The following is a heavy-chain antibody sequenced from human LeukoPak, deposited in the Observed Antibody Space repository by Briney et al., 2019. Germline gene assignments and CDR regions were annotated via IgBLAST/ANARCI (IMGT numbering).Heavy chain of an antibody. CDR1: GGSFSGYY. CDR3: ARLRRGYYDSSGYYYVLDY. Sequence: SETLSLTCAVYGGSFSGYYWSWIRQPPGKGLEWIGEINHSGSTNYNPSLKSRVTISVDTSKNQFSLKLSSVTAADTAVYYCARLRRGYYDSSGYYYVLDYWGQGTLVTVSS. J-gene: IGHJ4*02. V-gene: IGHV4-34*01. CDR2: INHSGST. D-gene: IGHD3-22*01.